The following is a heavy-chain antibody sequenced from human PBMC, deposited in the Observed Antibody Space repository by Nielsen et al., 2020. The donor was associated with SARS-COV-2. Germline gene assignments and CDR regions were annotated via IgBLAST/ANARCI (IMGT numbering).Heavy chain of an antibody. CDR3: ARPKSGSYFDAFDI. J-gene: IGHJ3*02. CDR2: ISYDGSNK. D-gene: IGHD1-26*01. Sequence: GESLKISCAASGFTFSSYAMHWVRQAPGKGLDWVAVISYDGSNKYYADSVTGRFTISRDNSKNTLYLQMNSLRAEDTAVYYCARPKSGSYFDAFDIWGQGTMVTVSS. CDR1: GFTFSSYA. V-gene: IGHV3-30-3*01.